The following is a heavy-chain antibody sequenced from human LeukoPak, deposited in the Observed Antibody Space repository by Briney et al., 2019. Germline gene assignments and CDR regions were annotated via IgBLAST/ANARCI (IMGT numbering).Heavy chain of an antibody. CDR1: GGSISSGDYY. J-gene: IGHJ6*04. V-gene: IGHV4-30-4*01. CDR3: ARAKRYCSGGRCYCYYGMDV. D-gene: IGHD2-15*01. CDR2: IYYSGST. Sequence: PSETLSLTCIVSGGSISSGDYYWSWIRQPPGKGLEWIGYIYYSGSTYYNPSLRSRVTISVDTSKNQFSLKLSSVTAADTAVYYCARAKRYCSGGRCYCYYGMDVWGKGTTVTVSS.